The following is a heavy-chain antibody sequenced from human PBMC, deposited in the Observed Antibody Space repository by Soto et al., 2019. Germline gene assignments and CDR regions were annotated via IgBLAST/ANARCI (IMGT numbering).Heavy chain of an antibody. CDR3: AREQAARNYYYYGMDV. CDR2: IIPIFGTA. D-gene: IGHD6-6*01. Sequence: SVKVSCKASGGTFSSYAISWVRQAPGQGLEWMGGIIPIFGTANYAQKFQGRVTITADESTSTAYMELSSLRSEDTAVYYCAREQAARNYYYYGMDVWGQGTTVTVSS. V-gene: IGHV1-69*13. J-gene: IGHJ6*02. CDR1: GGTFSSYA.